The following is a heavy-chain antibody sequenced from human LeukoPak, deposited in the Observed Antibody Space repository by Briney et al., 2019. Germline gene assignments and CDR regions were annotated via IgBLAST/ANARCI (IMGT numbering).Heavy chain of an antibody. V-gene: IGHV3-23*01. D-gene: IGHD3-22*01. J-gene: IGHJ4*02. CDR3: ARRYYDSSGYYSLDY. CDR1: RFTFSNYA. CDR2: ISGSGGSA. Sequence: GGPLRLSCAASRFTFSNYAMSWVRQAPRKGLEWVSIISGSGGSAYYADSVKGRFTISRDNSKNTLYLQMNILRAEDTALYYCARRYYDSSGYYSLDYWGQGTLVTVSS.